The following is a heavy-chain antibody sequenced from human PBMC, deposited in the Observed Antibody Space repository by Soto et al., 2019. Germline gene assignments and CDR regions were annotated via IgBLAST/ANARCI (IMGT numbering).Heavy chain of an antibody. CDR3: ATSAWSTRYYYYYGMDV. CDR1: GYTFTGYY. V-gene: IGHV1-2*04. D-gene: IGHD2-15*01. Sequence: ASVKVSCKASGYTFTGYYMHWVRQAPGQGLEWMGWINPNSGGTNYAQKFQGWVTMTRDTSISTAYMELSRLRSDDTAVYYCATSAWSTRYYYYYGMDVRGPGTTATVSS. J-gene: IGHJ6*02. CDR2: INPNSGGT.